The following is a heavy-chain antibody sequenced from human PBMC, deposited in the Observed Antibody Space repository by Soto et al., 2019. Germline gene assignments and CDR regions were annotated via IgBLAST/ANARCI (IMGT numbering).Heavy chain of an antibody. V-gene: IGHV4-34*01. D-gene: IGHD2-2*01. J-gene: IGHJ5*02. Sequence: KTSETLSLTCAVYGGSFSGYYWSWIRQPPGKGLEWIGEINHSGSTNYNPSLKSRVTISVDTSKNQFSLKLSSVTAADTAVYYCARAPYQLLSWFDPWGQGTLVTVSS. CDR2: INHSGST. CDR1: GGSFSGYY. CDR3: ARAPYQLLSWFDP.